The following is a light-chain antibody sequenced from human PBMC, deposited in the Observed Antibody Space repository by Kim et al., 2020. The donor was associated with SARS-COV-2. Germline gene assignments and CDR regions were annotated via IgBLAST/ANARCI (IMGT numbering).Light chain of an antibody. V-gene: IGLV6-57*02. Sequence: KTLAISCYGSRCSIASNYVQWYQQRPGSASTNVIYENNQRPSGVPDRFSGFSDSSSNSASLTISGLKTDDEADYYCQSYDRSNLVVLGGGTQLTVL. CDR3: QSYDRSNLVV. CDR2: ENN. J-gene: IGLJ2*01. CDR1: RCSIASNY.